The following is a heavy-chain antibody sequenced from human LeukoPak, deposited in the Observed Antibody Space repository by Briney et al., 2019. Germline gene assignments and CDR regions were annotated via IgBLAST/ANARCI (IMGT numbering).Heavy chain of an antibody. CDR2: IYYSGST. V-gene: IGHV4-39*07. Sequence: SETLSLTCTVSGGSISSSSYYWGWIRQPPGKGLEWIGSIYYSGSTYYNPSLKSRVTISVDTSKNQFSLKLSSVTAADTAVYYCARRPSSGYEGEDYWGQGTLVTVSS. CDR1: GGSISSSSYY. J-gene: IGHJ4*02. CDR3: ARRPSSGYEGEDY. D-gene: IGHD5-12*01.